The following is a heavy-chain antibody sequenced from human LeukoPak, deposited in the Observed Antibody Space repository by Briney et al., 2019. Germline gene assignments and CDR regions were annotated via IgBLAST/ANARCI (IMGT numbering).Heavy chain of an antibody. J-gene: IGHJ5*02. CDR3: ARFLWFGGPFDP. D-gene: IGHD3-10*01. CDR1: GGSISSYY. V-gene: IGHV4-59*12. Sequence: PSETLSLTCTVSGGSISSYYWSWIRQPPGKGLEWIGYIYYSGSTNYNPSLKSRVTISVDTSKNQFSLKVRSVTAADTAVYYCARFLWFGGPFDPWGQGTLVTVSS. CDR2: IYYSGST.